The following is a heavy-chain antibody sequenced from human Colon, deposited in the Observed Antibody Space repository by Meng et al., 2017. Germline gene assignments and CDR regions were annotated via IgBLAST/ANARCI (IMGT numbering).Heavy chain of an antibody. CDR1: GASISSDIW. CDR3: GRDQGRELINH. Sequence: QVHLQESGPGLVKPSGTLSLTCTVSGASISSDIWWSWVRQPPGKGLEWIGEVYHRGDTNYNPSLKSRVDISVDKSKNQFYLSLFSVTAADTAVYYCGRDQGRELINHWGQGTLVTVSS. V-gene: IGHV4-4*02. CDR2: VYHRGDT. D-gene: IGHD1-7*01. J-gene: IGHJ4*02.